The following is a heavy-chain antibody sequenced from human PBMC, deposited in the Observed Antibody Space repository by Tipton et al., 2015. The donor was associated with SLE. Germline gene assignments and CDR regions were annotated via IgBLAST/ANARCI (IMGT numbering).Heavy chain of an antibody. CDR1: GFIFGGYV. D-gene: IGHD3-16*01. V-gene: IGHV3-49*03. Sequence: QLVQSGGGLVEPGRSLRLSCKGSGFIFGGYVLSWFRQAPGKGLEFIGFIRAKPYGATTQYAASVKGRFTISRDDPKSIAFLQMDSLKSEDTAVYNCSRDQSPHMGVFDYWGRGTLVTVFS. CDR3: SRDQSPHMGVFDY. J-gene: IGHJ4*02. CDR2: IRAKPYGATT.